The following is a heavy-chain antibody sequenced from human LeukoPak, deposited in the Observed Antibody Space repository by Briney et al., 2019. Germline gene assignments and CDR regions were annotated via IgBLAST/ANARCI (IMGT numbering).Heavy chain of an antibody. Sequence: PGRSLRLSCAASGFTFSSYGMHWVRQAPGKGLEWVANINQDGDEKYYVDSVKGRFSVSRDNAKNSVDLQMHSLRAEDTALYYCARPYDSNRDHSGYGYWGRGTLVTVSS. J-gene: IGHJ4*02. CDR3: ARPYDSNRDHSGYGY. CDR2: INQDGDEK. D-gene: IGHD5-12*01. V-gene: IGHV3-7*01. CDR1: GFTFSSYG.